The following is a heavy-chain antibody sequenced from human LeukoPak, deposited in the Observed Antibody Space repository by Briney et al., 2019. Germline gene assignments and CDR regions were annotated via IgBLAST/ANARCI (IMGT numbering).Heavy chain of an antibody. J-gene: IGHJ4*02. V-gene: IGHV3-66*01. Sequence: GGSLRLSCAASGFTVSSNYMSWVRQAPGKGLEWVSVIYSGGRTDYADSVKGRSTISRDNSKNTLYLQMNSLRAEDTAVYYCGLGSSYYFDYWGQGTLVTVSS. CDR3: GLGSSYYFDY. CDR1: GFTVSSNY. CDR2: IYSGGRT. D-gene: IGHD6-6*01.